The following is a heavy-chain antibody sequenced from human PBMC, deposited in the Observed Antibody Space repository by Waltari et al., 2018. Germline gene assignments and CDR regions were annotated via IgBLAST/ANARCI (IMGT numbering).Heavy chain of an antibody. J-gene: IGHJ4*02. CDR3: ARDGGYCSGGSCSQVGY. CDR2: IIPILGIA. Sequence: QVQLVHSGAVVKTPGSSVKVSCKASGGTFSSYTISWVRQTPGQGLEWMGRIIPILGIANYAQKFQGRVTSTADKSTSTAYMELSSLRSEDTAVYYCARDGGYCSGGSCSQVGYWGQGTLVTVSS. V-gene: IGHV1-69*04. D-gene: IGHD2-15*01. CDR1: GGTFSSYT.